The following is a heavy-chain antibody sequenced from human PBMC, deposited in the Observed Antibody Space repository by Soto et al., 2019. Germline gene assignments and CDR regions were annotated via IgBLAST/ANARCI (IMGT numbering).Heavy chain of an antibody. V-gene: IGHV3-30-3*01. Sequence: QVPLVESGGGVVQPGRSLRLSCAASGFTFSSYAMHWVRQAPGKGLEWVAVISYDGSNKYYADSVKGRFTISRDNSKNTLYLQMNSLRAEDTAVYYCASEEYWGQGTLVTVSS. CDR3: ASEEY. CDR2: ISYDGSNK. CDR1: GFTFSSYA. J-gene: IGHJ4*02.